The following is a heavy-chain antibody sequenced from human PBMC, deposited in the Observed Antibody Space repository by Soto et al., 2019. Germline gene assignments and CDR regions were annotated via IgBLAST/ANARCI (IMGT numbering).Heavy chain of an antibody. Sequence: KPGGSLRLSCAASGFTFSSYSMNWVRQAPGKGLEWVSSISSSSSYIYYADSVKGRFTISRDNAKNSLYLQMNSLRAEDTAVYYCARGDWEMATMLFDYRGQGTLVTVSS. J-gene: IGHJ4*02. CDR2: ISSSSSYI. CDR1: GFTFSSYS. V-gene: IGHV3-21*01. CDR3: ARGDWEMATMLFDY. D-gene: IGHD5-12*01.